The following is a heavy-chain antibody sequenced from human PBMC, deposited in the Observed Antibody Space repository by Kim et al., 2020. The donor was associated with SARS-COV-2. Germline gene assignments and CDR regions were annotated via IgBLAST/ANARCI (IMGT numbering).Heavy chain of an antibody. CDR3: ARSYCTSTSCSLSSDY. J-gene: IGHJ4*02. CDR1: GDSVSSNSAA. CDR2: KYYRSKWSN. V-gene: IGHV6-1*01. Sequence: SQTLSLTCAISGDSVSSNSAAWNWIRQSPSRGLEWLGRKYYRSKWSNDYALSVKSRITINPDTSKNQFSLQLNSVTPEDTAVYYCARSYCTSTSCSLSSDYWGQGTLVTVPS. D-gene: IGHD2-2*01.